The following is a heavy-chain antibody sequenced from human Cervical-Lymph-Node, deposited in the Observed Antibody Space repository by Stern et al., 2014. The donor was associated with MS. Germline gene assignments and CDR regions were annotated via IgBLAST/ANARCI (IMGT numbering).Heavy chain of an antibody. CDR2: INHSGST. Sequence: QVQLQQWGAGLLKPSETLSLTCAVYGGSFSGYYWSWIRQPPGKGLEWIGEINHSGSTNYNPSLKSRFTISVDTSKNQFSLKLSSVTAADTAVYYCARVALAKSDDAFDIWGQGTMVTVSS. CDR3: ARVALAKSDDAFDI. V-gene: IGHV4-34*01. J-gene: IGHJ3*02. D-gene: IGHD6-13*01. CDR1: GGSFSGYY.